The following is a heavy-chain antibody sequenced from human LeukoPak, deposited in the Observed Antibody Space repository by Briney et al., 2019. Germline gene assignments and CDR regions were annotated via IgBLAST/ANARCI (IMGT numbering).Heavy chain of an antibody. D-gene: IGHD6-19*01. CDR2: INAGNGNT. Sequence: ASVKVSCKASGYSFTSYAMHWVRQAPGQRLEWMGWINAGNGNTKYSQKFQGRVTITRDTSASTAYMELSSLRSEDTAVYYCARSSQWLVLPYFDYWGQGTLVTVSS. J-gene: IGHJ4*02. CDR1: GYSFTSYA. V-gene: IGHV1-3*01. CDR3: ARSSQWLVLPYFDY.